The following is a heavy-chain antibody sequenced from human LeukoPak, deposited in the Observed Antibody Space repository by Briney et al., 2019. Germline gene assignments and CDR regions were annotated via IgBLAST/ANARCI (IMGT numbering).Heavy chain of an antibody. CDR2: IKSDGST. CDR1: GFTFSTYW. CDR3: ARAPSEIGGYYPEYFRH. Sequence: GGSLRLSCAASGFTFSTYWMHWLRQAPGKGLVWVSRIKSDGSTNYADSVKGRFTISRDNANNTLSLQMNSLRPEDTGVYYCARAPSEIGGYYPEYFRHWGQGTLVTVSS. D-gene: IGHD3-22*01. V-gene: IGHV3-74*01. J-gene: IGHJ1*01.